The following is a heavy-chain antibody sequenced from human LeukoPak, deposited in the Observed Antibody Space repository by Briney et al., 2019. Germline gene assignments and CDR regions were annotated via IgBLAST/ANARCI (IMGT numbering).Heavy chain of an antibody. CDR1: GGSISSYY. D-gene: IGHD3-10*01. CDR3: ARERLVRGVIEGLDY. CDR2: IYTSGST. V-gene: IGHV4-4*07. Sequence: SETLSLTCTVSGGSISSYYWSWIRQPPGKGLEWIGRIYTSGSTNYNPSLKSRVTMSVDTSKNQFSLKLSSVTAADTAVYYCARERLVRGVIEGLDYWGQGTLVTVSS. J-gene: IGHJ4*02.